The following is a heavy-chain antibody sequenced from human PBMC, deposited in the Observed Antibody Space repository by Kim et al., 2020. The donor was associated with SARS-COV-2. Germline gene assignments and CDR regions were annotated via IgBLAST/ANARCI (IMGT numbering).Heavy chain of an antibody. V-gene: IGHV3-23*01. CDR3: AKDNYDFWSEYSQPSTYYGIDG. CDR2: INGSGVRT. Sequence: GGSLRLSCAASGFDFRRYAMSWVRQAPGKGLEWVSSINGSGVRTTYADSVQGRFTASRDNSKNTLYLQLSSVRVEDTAKYYCAKDNYDFWSEYSQPSTYYGIDGGGQGTAVAFS. CDR1: GFDFRRYA. D-gene: IGHD3-3*01. J-gene: IGHJ6*02.